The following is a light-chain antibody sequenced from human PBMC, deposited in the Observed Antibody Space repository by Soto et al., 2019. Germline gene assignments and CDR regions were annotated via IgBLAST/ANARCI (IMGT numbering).Light chain of an antibody. CDR2: EVS. J-gene: IGLJ1*01. CDR1: SSDITGYNY. CDR3: SSYTSISTYA. V-gene: IGLV2-14*01. Sequence: QSVLTQPASVSGAPGQSITISCTGTSSDITGYNYVSWYQHHPGEAPRLMIYEVSNRPSGVSRRFSGSMSGNTASLTISGLQAEDEADYYCSSYTSISTYAFGGGTKVTVL.